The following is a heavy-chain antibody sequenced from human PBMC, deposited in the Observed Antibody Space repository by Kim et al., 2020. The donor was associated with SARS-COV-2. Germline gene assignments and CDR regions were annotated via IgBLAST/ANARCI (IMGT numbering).Heavy chain of an antibody. CDR2: INKDGSET. J-gene: IGHJ5*02. V-gene: IGHV3-7*01. Sequence: GGSLRLSCAVSGLTFKTYSMNWVRQAPGKGLEWVANINKDGSETYYVDSVKGRFTISRDNAKSSVYLQMSSLRATDSALYYCATDSPPRIAAVGSDFLDLWGQGTLVTVSS. CDR3: ATDSPPRIAAVGSDFLDL. D-gene: IGHD6-13*01. CDR1: GLTFKTYS.